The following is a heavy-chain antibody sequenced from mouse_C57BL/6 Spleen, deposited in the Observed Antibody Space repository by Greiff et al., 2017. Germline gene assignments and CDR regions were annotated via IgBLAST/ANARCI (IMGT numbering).Heavy chain of an antibody. V-gene: IGHV1-26*01. D-gene: IGHD6-1*01. CDR3: ASSVRWYFDV. Sequence: EVQLQQSGPELVKPGASVKISCKASGYKFTDYYMNWVKQSHGKSLEWIGDINPNNGGTGYNQKFKGKATFTVDKSSSPAYLKLSSLTSEDSAVYYCASSVRWYFDVWGTRTTVTVS. CDR1: GYKFTDYY. CDR2: INPNNGGT. J-gene: IGHJ1*03.